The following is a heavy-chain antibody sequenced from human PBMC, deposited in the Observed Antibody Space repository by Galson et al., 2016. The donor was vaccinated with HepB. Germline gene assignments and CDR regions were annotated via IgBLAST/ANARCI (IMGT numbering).Heavy chain of an antibody. CDR3: PRSGTVCLNNFLAS. CDR1: GGNFSGYA. CDR2: IIPMLGTV. D-gene: IGHD1-1*01. J-gene: IGHJ5*02. Sequence: SVKVSCKASGGNFSGYAVNWVRQAPGHGPEWMGGIIPMLGTVKSVQTFQGRVTVTTDDATTTVYMEVSSLRSDDTAADYCPRSGTVCLNNFLASWGQGTLVTVSS. V-gene: IGHV1-69*05.